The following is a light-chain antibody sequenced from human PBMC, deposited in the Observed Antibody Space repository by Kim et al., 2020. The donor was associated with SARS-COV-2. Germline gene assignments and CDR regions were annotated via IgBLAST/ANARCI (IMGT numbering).Light chain of an antibody. V-gene: IGLV3-21*04. CDR2: YDS. Sequence: SYELTQPPSVSVAPGKTARITCGGNNIGSKSVHWYQQKPGQAPVLVIYYDSERPSGIPERFSGSNSGNTATLTISRVEAGDEADYYCQVWDSSSDHHWVFGGGTKLTVL. CDR1: NIGSKS. J-gene: IGLJ3*02. CDR3: QVWDSSSDHHWV.